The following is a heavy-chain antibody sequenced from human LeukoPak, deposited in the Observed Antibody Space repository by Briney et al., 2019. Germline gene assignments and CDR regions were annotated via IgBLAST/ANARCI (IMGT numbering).Heavy chain of an antibody. V-gene: IGHV4-59*01. CDR2: IYYSGST. CDR1: GGSISSYY. Sequence: SETLSLTCTVSGGSISSYYWSWIRQPPGKGLEWIGYIYYSGSTNYNPSLKSRVTISVDTSKNQFSLKLSSVTAADTAVYYCARGRGYNRYFDYWGQGTLVTVSS. J-gene: IGHJ4*02. CDR3: ARGRGYNRYFDY. D-gene: IGHD1-1*01.